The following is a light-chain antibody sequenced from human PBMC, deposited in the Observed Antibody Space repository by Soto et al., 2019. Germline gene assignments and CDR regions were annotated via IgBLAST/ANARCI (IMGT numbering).Light chain of an antibody. CDR1: QSINSW. V-gene: IGKV1-5*03. J-gene: IGKJ1*01. Sequence: DGQMTQSPSTLSASVGDRVTIICRASQSINSWLAWYQQKGGKAPKILISQASNLDSGVPSRFSGSGSGTEFNLTISSLQPEDFATYYCQQYINFIWTFGQGTKVDIK. CDR2: QAS. CDR3: QQYINFIWT.